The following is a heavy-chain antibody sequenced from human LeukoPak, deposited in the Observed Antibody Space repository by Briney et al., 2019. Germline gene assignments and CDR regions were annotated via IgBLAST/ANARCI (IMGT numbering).Heavy chain of an antibody. J-gene: IGHJ4*02. Sequence: ASVKVSCKASGYTFTSYGISWVRQAPGQGLEWMGWSSAYNGNTNYAQKLQGRVTMTTDTSTSTAYMELRSLRTDDTAVYYCARRLSGYYYDSSGSIHLDYWGQGTLVTVSS. CDR3: ARRLSGYYYDSSGSIHLDY. CDR1: GYTFTSYG. CDR2: SSAYNGNT. D-gene: IGHD3-22*01. V-gene: IGHV1-18*01.